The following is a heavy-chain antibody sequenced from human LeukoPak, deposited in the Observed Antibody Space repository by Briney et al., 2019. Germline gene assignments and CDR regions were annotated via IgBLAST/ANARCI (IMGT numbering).Heavy chain of an antibody. Sequence: PGGSLRLSCAASGFTFSSNPMHCVRQAPGKGLEWVAVTSHDERQKFYADSVKGRFTISRDNSKNTLYLQMNSLRSEDTAVYYCAKDDFGGIDYWGQGTLVTVSS. V-gene: IGHV3-30*04. J-gene: IGHJ4*02. D-gene: IGHD1-26*01. CDR3: AKDDFGGIDY. CDR2: TSHDERQK. CDR1: GFTFSSNP.